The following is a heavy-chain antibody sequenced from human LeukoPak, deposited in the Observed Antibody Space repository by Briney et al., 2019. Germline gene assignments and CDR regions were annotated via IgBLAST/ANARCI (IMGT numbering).Heavy chain of an antibody. J-gene: IGHJ4*02. Sequence: SQTLSLTCTVSGGSISSNYWSWIRQPPGRGLGWHEYIYYSGSNNYNPSLKSRVTISVDPSKNQFSLKLSSVTAADTAVYYCARNSGSFQTYYFDYWGQGTLVTVSS. CDR3: ARNSGSFQTYYFDY. CDR1: GGSISSNY. V-gene: IGHV4-59*01. D-gene: IGHD1-26*01. CDR2: IYYSGSN.